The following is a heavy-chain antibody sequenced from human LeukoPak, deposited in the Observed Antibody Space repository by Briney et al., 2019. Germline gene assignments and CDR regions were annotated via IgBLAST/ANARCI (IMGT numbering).Heavy chain of an antibody. D-gene: IGHD6-19*01. CDR1: GFTVSSNS. CDR2: IYSDNT. V-gene: IGHV3-53*01. CDR3: ARTPRAVAAKFDY. J-gene: IGHJ4*02. Sequence: GGSLRLSCTVSGFTVSSNSMSWVRQAPGKGLEWVSFIYSDNTHYSDSVKGRFTISRDNAKNSLYLQMNSLRAEDTAVYYCARTPRAVAAKFDYWGQGTLVTVSS.